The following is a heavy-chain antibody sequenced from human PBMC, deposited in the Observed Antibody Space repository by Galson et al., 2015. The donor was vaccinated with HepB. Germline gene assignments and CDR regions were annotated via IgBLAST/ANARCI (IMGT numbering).Heavy chain of an antibody. V-gene: IGHV1-3*01. J-gene: IGHJ4*02. Sequence: SVKVSCKASGYTFSSYAMHWVRQAPGQRLEWMGWINGGNGNAKYSQKFQGRVTITRDTSASTAYMELGSLRSEDTAVYYCARGAFDTSSPYWGQGTLVTVSS. CDR3: ARGAFDTSSPY. CDR1: GYTFSSYA. CDR2: INGGNGNA. D-gene: IGHD6-6*01.